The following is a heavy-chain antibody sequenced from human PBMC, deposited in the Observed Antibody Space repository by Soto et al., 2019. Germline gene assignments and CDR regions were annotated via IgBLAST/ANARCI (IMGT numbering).Heavy chain of an antibody. CDR2: IHYSGST. CDR3: ARRYGGNFDF. V-gene: IGHV4-61*01. CDR1: GGSISSSNYY. Sequence: SEPLSLTCTVSGGSISSSNYYWSWIRQPPGKGLEWIGYIHYSGSTNYNPSLKSRVTISVDTSKNQFSLKLSSVTAADTAVYYCARRYGGNFDFWGQGTLVTVSS. D-gene: IGHD1-26*01. J-gene: IGHJ4*02.